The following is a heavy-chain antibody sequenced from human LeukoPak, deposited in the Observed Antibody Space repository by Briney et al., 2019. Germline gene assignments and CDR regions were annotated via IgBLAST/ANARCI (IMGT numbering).Heavy chain of an antibody. D-gene: IGHD3-16*02. J-gene: IGHJ4*02. V-gene: IGHV3-48*03. CDR3: ARDGKNVWGSYRYNDY. CDR2: ISSSGGTI. Sequence: GGSLRLSCAASGFTFSSYEMNWVRQARGKGLEWLSYISSSGGTIYYADSVKGRFTISRDNAKNSLYLQMNSLRAEDTAVYYCARDGKNVWGSYRYNDYWGQGTLVTASS. CDR1: GFTFSSYE.